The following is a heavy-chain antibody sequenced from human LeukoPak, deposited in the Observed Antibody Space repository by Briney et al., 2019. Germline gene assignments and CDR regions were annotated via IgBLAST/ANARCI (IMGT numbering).Heavy chain of an antibody. CDR1: AFIFSSYG. J-gene: IGHJ5*02. D-gene: IGHD2-15*01. CDR2: SIGSCGRT. Sequence: GGSLRLSCAASAFIFSSYGISWVRPARAKGLEWVSTSIGSCGRTYYADSVKGRLTLSRDTSKNTPYLQMNSLRPKDTAVYYCAREGLRGNCFDLWGQGTLVTVSS. CDR3: AREGLRGNCFDL. V-gene: IGHV3-23*01.